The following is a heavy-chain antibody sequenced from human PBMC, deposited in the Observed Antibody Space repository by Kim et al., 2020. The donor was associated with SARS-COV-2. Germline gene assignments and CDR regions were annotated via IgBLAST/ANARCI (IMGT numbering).Heavy chain of an antibody. J-gene: IGHJ6*02. CDR2: ISYDGSNK. D-gene: IGHD6-19*01. Sequence: GGSLRLSCAASGFTFRNYALHWVRQAPGKGLEWVAVISYDGSNKYYADSVKGRFTISRDNSKDTPYLHMNSLRIDDTSLYYCATALAQWLASRYFYGMDVWGQGTTVTVSS. CDR3: ATALAQWLASRYFYGMDV. V-gene: IGHV3-30*04. CDR1: GFTFRNYA.